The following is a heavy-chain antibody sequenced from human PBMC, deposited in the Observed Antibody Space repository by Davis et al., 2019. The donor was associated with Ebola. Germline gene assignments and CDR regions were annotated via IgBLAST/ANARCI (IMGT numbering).Heavy chain of an antibody. D-gene: IGHD5-12*01. J-gene: IGHJ4*02. V-gene: IGHV1-18*04. Sequence: AASVKVSCKASGFSFTDYGITWVRQAPGQGLEFMGWISAYNGNTNYAQKLQGRVTMTTDTSTSTAYMELRSLRSDDTAVYYCAREKLSGYVDYWGQGTLVTVSS. CDR2: ISAYNGNT. CDR1: GFSFTDYG. CDR3: AREKLSGYVDY.